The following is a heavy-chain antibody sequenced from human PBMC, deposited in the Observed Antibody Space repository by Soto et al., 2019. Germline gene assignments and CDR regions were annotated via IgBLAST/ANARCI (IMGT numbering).Heavy chain of an antibody. D-gene: IGHD2-8*02. Sequence: SATLSLTCAVYGGSFIGYYWSWIRQPPGKGLEWIGEINHSGSTNYNPSLKSRVTISVDTSKNQFSLKLSSVTAADTAVYYCARIIGLHGLVVYYYYGMDVWCQGISVTV. V-gene: IGHV4-34*01. CDR2: INHSGST. J-gene: IGHJ6*02. CDR1: GGSFIGYY. CDR3: ARIIGLHGLVVYYYYGMDV.